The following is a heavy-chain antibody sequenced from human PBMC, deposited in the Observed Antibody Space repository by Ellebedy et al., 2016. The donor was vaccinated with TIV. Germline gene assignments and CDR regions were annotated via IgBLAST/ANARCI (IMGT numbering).Heavy chain of an antibody. CDR3: ARGIAAAGTLDS. V-gene: IGHV3-33*03. D-gene: IGHD6-13*01. CDR1: GFTLSSYD. J-gene: IGHJ4*02. CDR2: VWYDGTEK. Sequence: GGSLRLSCAVSGFTLSSYDVHWVRQAPGKGLEWVAVVWYDGTEKHYADPVRGRFTFSRDNSKNMLYLQMDSLRAEDTAVYFCARGIAAAGTLDSWGQGTLVAVSS.